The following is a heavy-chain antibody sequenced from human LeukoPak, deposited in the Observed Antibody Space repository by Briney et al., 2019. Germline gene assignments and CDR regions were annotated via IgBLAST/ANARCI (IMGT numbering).Heavy chain of an antibody. CDR3: AKDSGYASAFDI. V-gene: IGHV3-30*18. Sequence: GGSLRLSCAASGFTFSSYGMHWVREAPGKGLEWVAVISYDGSNKYYADSVKGRFTISRDDSKNTLYVQMNSLRVDDAAVYYCAKDSGYASAFDIWGQGTMVTVSS. D-gene: IGHD5-12*01. CDR1: GFTFSSYG. CDR2: ISYDGSNK. J-gene: IGHJ3*02.